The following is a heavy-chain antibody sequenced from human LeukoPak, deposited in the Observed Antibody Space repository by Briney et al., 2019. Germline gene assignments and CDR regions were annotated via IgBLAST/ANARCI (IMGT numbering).Heavy chain of an antibody. CDR1: GGSFSGYY. D-gene: IGHD6-13*01. Sequence: SETLSLTCAVYGGSFSGYYWSWIRQPPGKGLEWIGEINHRGSTNYNPSLKSRVTISVDTSKNQFSLKLSSVTAADTAVYYCARDAAAGAPFDYWGQGTLVTVSS. CDR3: ARDAAAGAPFDY. V-gene: IGHV4-34*01. J-gene: IGHJ4*02. CDR2: INHRGST.